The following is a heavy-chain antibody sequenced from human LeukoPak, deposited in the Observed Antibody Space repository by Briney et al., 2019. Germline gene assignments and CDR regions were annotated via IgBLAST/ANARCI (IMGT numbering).Heavy chain of an antibody. J-gene: IGHJ6*03. CDR2: IIPIFGTA. D-gene: IGHD2-2*02. CDR3: AAALRYCSSTSCYMDHYYYMDV. V-gene: IGHV1-69*05. Sequence: SVKVSCKASGGTFSSYAISWVRQAPGQGLEWMGGIIPIFGTANYAQKFQGRVTITTDESTSTAYMELSSLRSEDTAVYFCAAALRYCSSTSCYMDHYYYMDVWGKGTTVTVSS. CDR1: GGTFSSYA.